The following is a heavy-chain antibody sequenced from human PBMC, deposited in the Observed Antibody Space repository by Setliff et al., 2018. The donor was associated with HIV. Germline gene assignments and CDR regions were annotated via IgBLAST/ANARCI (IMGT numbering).Heavy chain of an antibody. J-gene: IGHJ4*02. CDR3: ARARGSVAYINTFDS. CDR2: IYISRNT. CDR1: GGSVNSQTDY. D-gene: IGHD3-16*01. V-gene: IGHV4-61*09. Sequence: SETLSLTCTVSGGSVNSQTDYWTWIRQPAGKGLEWICHIYISRNTNYNTSLKGRVAMSVDRSKNQFSLKLNSVTAADTAVYYCARARGSVAYINTFDSWGQGTLVTSP.